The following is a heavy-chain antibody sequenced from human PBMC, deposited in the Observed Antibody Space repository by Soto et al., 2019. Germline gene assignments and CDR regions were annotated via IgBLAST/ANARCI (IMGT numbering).Heavy chain of an antibody. CDR2: ILPEGREP. Sequence: GGSLRLSCAASGLTFSSYGTHWVRQAPGKGLEWLTFILPEGREPYDAAPEKGRFTISRDNSKNTHHLKTTSPSAEATALSSGVKEQGLVFGYFNYWGQGTLVTVSS. D-gene: IGHD3-10*02. CDR1: GLTFSSYG. CDR3: VKEQGLVFGYFNY. J-gene: IGHJ4*02. V-gene: IGHV3-30*18.